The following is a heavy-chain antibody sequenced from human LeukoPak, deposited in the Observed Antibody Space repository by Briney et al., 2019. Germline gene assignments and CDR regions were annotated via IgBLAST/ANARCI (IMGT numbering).Heavy chain of an antibody. CDR2: IYAGGST. J-gene: IGHJ4*02. V-gene: IGHV3-66*02. D-gene: IGHD3-22*01. Sequence: GGSLRLSCAASGFTVSSNYMSWVRQAPGKGLEWVSVIYAGGSTHYADSVKGRFTISRDNSKNTLYLQMNSLRAEDTAVYYCAKGDYYYDSSGYAPVEYWGQGTLVTVSS. CDR3: AKGDYYYDSSGYAPVEY. CDR1: GFTVSSNY.